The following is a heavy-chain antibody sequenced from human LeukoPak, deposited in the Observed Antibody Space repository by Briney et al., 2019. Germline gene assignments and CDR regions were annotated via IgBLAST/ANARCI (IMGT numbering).Heavy chain of an antibody. Sequence: GASVKVSCKASGYTFTSYYMHWVRQAPGQGLEWMGIINPSGGSTSYAQEFQGRVTMTRDMSTSTVYTELSSLRSEDTAVYYCARDQPQYGDYVTPLDYWGQGTLVTVSS. V-gene: IGHV1-46*01. J-gene: IGHJ4*02. CDR3: ARDQPQYGDYVTPLDY. D-gene: IGHD4-17*01. CDR1: GYTFTSYY. CDR2: INPSGGST.